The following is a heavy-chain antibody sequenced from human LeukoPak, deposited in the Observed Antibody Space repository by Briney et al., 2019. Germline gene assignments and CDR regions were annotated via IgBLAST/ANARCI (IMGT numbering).Heavy chain of an antibody. CDR3: ARWYYVNAFDI. J-gene: IGHJ3*02. Sequence: GGSLRLSCAASGFTFSSYEMNWVRQAPGKGLEWVSYISSSGSTIYYADSVKGRFTISRDNAKNSLYLQMNSLRAEDTAVYYCARWYYVNAFDIWGQGTMVTVSS. D-gene: IGHD2/OR15-2a*01. CDR1: GFTFSSYE. CDR2: ISSSGSTI. V-gene: IGHV3-48*03.